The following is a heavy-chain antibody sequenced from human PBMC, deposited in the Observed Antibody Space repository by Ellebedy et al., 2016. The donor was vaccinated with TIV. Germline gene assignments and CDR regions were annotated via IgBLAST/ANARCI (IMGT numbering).Heavy chain of an antibody. J-gene: IGHJ4*02. D-gene: IGHD6-19*01. V-gene: IGHV3-74*01. CDR1: GFTFSTYW. CDR2: IRSFDDST. CDR3: AKVGWSSGWPHDY. Sequence: GESLKISXAASGFTFSTYWMHWVRQAPGKGLVWVSRIRSFDDSTYYADSVKGRFTTSRDNSKNTLYLQMNRLRAEDTAVYYCAKVGWSSGWPHDYWGQGTLVTVSS.